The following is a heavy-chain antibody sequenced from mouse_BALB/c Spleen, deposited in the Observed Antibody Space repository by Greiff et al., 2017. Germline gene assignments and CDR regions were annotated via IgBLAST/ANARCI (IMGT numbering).Heavy chain of an antibody. CDR1: GYTFTSYY. D-gene: IGHD2-4*01. V-gene: IGHV1S81*02. Sequence: QVQLKESGAELVKPGASVKLSCKASGYTFTSYYMYWVKQRPGQGLEWIGEINPSNGGTNFNEKFKSKATLTVDKSSSTAYMQLSSLTSEDSAVYYCTRPNYYDYPFAYWGQGTLVTVSA. J-gene: IGHJ3*01. CDR3: TRPNYYDYPFAY. CDR2: INPSNGGT.